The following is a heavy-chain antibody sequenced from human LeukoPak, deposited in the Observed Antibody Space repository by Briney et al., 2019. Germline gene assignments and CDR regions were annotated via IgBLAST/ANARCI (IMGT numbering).Heavy chain of an antibody. V-gene: IGHV1-18*01. CDR1: GYTFTSYG. Sequence: ASVKVSCKASGYTFTSYGISWVRQAPGQGLEWMGWISAYNGNTNYAQKLQGRVTMTTDTSTSTAYMELRSLRSDDTAVYYCARTTPSHTPRSYYYGSGSYSYADDYWGQGTLVTVSS. CDR2: ISAYNGNT. D-gene: IGHD3-10*01. CDR3: ARTTPSHTPRSYYYGSGSYSYADDY. J-gene: IGHJ4*02.